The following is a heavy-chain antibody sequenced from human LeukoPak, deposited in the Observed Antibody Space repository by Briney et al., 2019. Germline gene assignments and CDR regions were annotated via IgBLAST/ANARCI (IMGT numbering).Heavy chain of an antibody. Sequence: SETLSLTCTVSGGSISSYYWSWIRQPAGKGLEWIGRIYTSGSTNYNPSLKSRVTISVDTSKNQISLHLASATDADTAVYYCARSGRRIAATGYMDVCGKGTTVTVS. CDR1: GGSISSYY. V-gene: IGHV4-4*07. CDR3: ARSGRRIAATGYMDV. J-gene: IGHJ6*03. CDR2: IYTSGST. D-gene: IGHD6-13*01.